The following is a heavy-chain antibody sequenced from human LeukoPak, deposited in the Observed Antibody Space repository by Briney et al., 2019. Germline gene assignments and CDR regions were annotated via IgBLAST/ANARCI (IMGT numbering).Heavy chain of an antibody. CDR1: GYTFTSYD. J-gene: IGHJ4*02. V-gene: IGHV1-8*03. CDR2: MNPNSGNT. CDR3: ARVEGIAARLVLGY. D-gene: IGHD6-6*01. Sequence: SVKVSCKASGYTFTSYDINWVRQATGQGLEWMGWMNPNSGNTGYAQKFQGRVTITRNTSISTAYMELSSLRSEDTAVYYCARVEGIAARLVLGYWGQGTLVTVSS.